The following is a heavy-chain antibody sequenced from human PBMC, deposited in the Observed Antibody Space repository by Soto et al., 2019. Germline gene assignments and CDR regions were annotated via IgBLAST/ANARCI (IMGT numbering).Heavy chain of an antibody. CDR2: ISSSSSTI. J-gene: IGHJ4*02. CDR1: GFTFSSYS. Sequence: PGGSLRLSCAASGFTFSSYSMNWVRQAPGKGLEWLSYISSSSSTIYYADSVKGRFTISRDNAKNSLYLQMNSLRDEDTAVYYCAREVYYDSSGPFFDYWGQGTLVTVSS. V-gene: IGHV3-48*02. D-gene: IGHD3-22*01. CDR3: AREVYYDSSGPFFDY.